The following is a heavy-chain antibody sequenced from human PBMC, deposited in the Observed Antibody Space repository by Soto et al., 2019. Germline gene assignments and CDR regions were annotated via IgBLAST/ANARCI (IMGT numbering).Heavy chain of an antibody. Sequence: PVGSLRLSCAASGFTFSSYAMHWVRQAPGKGLEWVAVISYDGSNKYYADSVKGRFTISRDNSKNTLYLQMNSLRAEDTAVYYCARDPTPIVVVPAAISYSYYGMDVWGQGTTVTVSS. D-gene: IGHD2-2*02. V-gene: IGHV3-30-3*01. CDR1: GFTFSSYA. J-gene: IGHJ6*02. CDR3: ARDPTPIVVVPAAISYSYYGMDV. CDR2: ISYDGSNK.